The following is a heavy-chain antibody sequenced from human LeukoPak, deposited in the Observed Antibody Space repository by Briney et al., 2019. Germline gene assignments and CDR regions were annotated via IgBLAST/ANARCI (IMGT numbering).Heavy chain of an antibody. J-gene: IGHJ4*02. V-gene: IGHV3-48*02. CDR2: ISSNSTTI. D-gene: IGHD5-18*01. Sequence: PGGSLRLSCAASGFTFSTYSMHWVRQAPGKGLEWLSYISSNSTTIYYADSVRGPFTFSRDNAKNSLYLQMNRLRDEDTAVYYCARDDEGYTYRFDYWGQGTLVAVSS. CDR1: GFTFSTYS. CDR3: ARDDEGYTYRFDY.